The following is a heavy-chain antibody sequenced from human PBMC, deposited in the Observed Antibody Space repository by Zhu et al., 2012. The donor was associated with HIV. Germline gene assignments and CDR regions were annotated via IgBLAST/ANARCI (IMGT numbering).Heavy chain of an antibody. J-gene: IGHJ3*01. CDR3: AKTRTSGWYSYAFHV. D-gene: IGHD6-19*01. Sequence: QVQLQESGPGLVKPSETLSLTCTVSGGTISSSSYFWAWIRQTPGKGLEWIGSIYYGGNTHYNPSLKSRLSISVDTSKNQFSLKLSSVTAADTALYHCAKTRTSGWYSYAFHVWGQGTMVTVSS. CDR2: IYYGGNT. CDR1: GGTISSSSYF. V-gene: IGHV4-39*01.